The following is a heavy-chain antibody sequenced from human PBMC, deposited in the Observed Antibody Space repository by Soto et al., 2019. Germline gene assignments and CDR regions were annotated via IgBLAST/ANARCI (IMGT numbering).Heavy chain of an antibody. CDR2: INHRGNT. J-gene: IGHJ2*01. CDR1: GGSFSSYY. CDR3: ARAVTGARLVDWYFDL. V-gene: IGHV4-34*02. D-gene: IGHD2-21*02. Sequence: QVQLQQRGAGLLKPSETLSLTCVVFGGSFSSYYWSWIRQPPGKGLEWIGEINHRGNTNYNPSLKSRVSMSVDTSKNHFSLKLTSVTAADTARYYCARAVTGARLVDWYFDLWGPGTQVTVSS.